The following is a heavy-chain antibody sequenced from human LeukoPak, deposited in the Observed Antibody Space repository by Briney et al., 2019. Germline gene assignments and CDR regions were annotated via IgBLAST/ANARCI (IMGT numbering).Heavy chain of an antibody. J-gene: IGHJ4*02. V-gene: IGHV4-34*01. CDR1: GASFSGYY. Sequence: SETLSLTCAVDGASFSGYYWSWIRQPPGKWLEWNGEINHIGTTNYNPSLKSRVTISVDTSKNQFSLKLSSVTAADTAVYYCARGRYCSSTSCYKRSGYCSGGSCYSWDYWGQGTLVTVSS. CDR2: INHIGTT. CDR3: ARGRYCSSTSCYKRSGYCSGGSCYSWDY. D-gene: IGHD2-15*01.